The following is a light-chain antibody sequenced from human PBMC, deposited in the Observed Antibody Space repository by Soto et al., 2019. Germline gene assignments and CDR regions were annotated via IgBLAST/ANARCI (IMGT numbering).Light chain of an antibody. CDR1: QDISNY. J-gene: IGKJ5*01. CDR3: QQYDNLPPSIT. CDR2: XAS. V-gene: IGKV1-33*01. Sequence: DIQRTQSPSSLSASVGDRVTITCQASQDISNYLNWYQQKPGKAPNLLIYXASNLETGVPSRFSGSGSGTDFTFTISSLQPEQIATYYCQQYDNLPPSITFGQGTRLEIK.